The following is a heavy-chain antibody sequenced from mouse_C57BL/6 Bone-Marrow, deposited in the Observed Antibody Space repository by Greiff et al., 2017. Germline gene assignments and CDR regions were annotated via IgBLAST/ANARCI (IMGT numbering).Heavy chain of an antibody. Sequence: VQLQQPGAELVKPGASVKLSCKASGYTFTSYWMQWVKQRPGQGLEWIGEIDPSDSYTNYNQKFKGKATLTVDTASSTAYMQRSSLTSEDSAVYYCAPITTVVAPSYAMDYWGQGTSVTVSS. D-gene: IGHD1-1*01. V-gene: IGHV1-50*01. J-gene: IGHJ4*01. CDR3: APITTVVAPSYAMDY. CDR1: GYTFTSYW. CDR2: IDPSDSYT.